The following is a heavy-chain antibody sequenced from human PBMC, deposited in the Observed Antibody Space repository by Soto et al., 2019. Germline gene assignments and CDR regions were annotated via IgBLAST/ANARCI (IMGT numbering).Heavy chain of an antibody. CDR3: ARGGYGDY. J-gene: IGHJ4*02. V-gene: IGHV1-18*01. D-gene: IGHD1-1*01. CDR2: ISAHNGNT. CDR1: GYGFTTYG. Sequence: QVHLVQSGAEVKKPGASVKVSCKGSGYGFTTYGITWVRQAPGQGLEWMAWISAHNGNTNYAQKLQGRVTVTRDTSTSTAYMELRSLRSDDTAAYYCARGGYGDYWGQGALVTVSS.